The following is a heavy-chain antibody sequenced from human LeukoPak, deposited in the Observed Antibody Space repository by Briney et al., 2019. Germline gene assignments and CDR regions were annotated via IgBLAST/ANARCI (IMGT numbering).Heavy chain of an antibody. D-gene: IGHD5-18*01. CDR2: INSDGSTT. CDR3: ARDAVDTANAV. Sequence: GGSLRLSCAASGFTSTTYWMHWVRQAPGKGLVWVSHINSDGSTTSYADSVKGRFTISRDNAKNTLYLQMNSLRAEDTAVYYCARDAVDTANAVWGQGTTVTVSS. V-gene: IGHV3-74*01. CDR1: GFTSTTYW. J-gene: IGHJ6*02.